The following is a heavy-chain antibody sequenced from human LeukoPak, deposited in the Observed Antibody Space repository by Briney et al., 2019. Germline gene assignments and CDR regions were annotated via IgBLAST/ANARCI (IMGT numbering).Heavy chain of an antibody. CDR2: INSGSTYI. Sequence: PGGSLRLSCAASGFTFSSYNMNWVRQAPGKGLEWVSSINSGSTYINYADSVKGRFTISRDNAENSLYLRMSSLRAEDTAVYYCARVSLGNNYGSGSYDYWGQGTLVTVSS. CDR1: GFTFSSYN. J-gene: IGHJ4*02. D-gene: IGHD3-10*01. V-gene: IGHV3-21*01. CDR3: ARVSLGNNYGSGSYDY.